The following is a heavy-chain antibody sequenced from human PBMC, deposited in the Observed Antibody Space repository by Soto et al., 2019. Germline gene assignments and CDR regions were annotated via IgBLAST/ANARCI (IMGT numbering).Heavy chain of an antibody. V-gene: IGHV1-69*13. CDR2: IIPIFGTA. Sequence: SVKVSCKASGGTFSSYAISWVRQAPGQELEWMGGIIPIFGTANYAQKFQGRVTITADESTSTAYMELSSLRSEDTAVYYCARAEYYYDSSGYYLLDYWGQGTLVT. CDR3: ARAEYYYDSSGYYLLDY. D-gene: IGHD3-22*01. J-gene: IGHJ4*02. CDR1: GGTFSSYA.